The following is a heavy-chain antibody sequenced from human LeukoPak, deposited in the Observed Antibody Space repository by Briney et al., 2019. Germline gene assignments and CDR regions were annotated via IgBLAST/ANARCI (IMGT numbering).Heavy chain of an antibody. CDR3: ARYDHAPSYYYYYMDV. J-gene: IGHJ6*03. D-gene: IGHD1-14*01. CDR1: GDSFSRYC. Sequence: SETLSLTCTVSGDSFSRYCWSWIRQSPGKGLEWIGYYGGRTTYNPSLKSRVTMSVDTSKNQFSLKLTSVTAADTAVYYCARYDHAPSYYYYYMDVWGKGTTVTVPS. V-gene: IGHV4-59*01. CDR2: YYGGRT.